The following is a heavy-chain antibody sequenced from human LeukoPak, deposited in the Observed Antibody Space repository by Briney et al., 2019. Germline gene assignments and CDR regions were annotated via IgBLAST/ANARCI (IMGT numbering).Heavy chain of an antibody. Sequence: GGSLRLSCAASGFSFSGYAMSWVRQAPGKGLDWVSGVSYSGVNTYYADSVKGRFTISRDNAKNSLYLQMNSLRAEDTAVYYCARGDIVVVPAALDAFDIWGQGTMVTVSS. CDR3: ARGDIVVVPAALDAFDI. J-gene: IGHJ3*02. D-gene: IGHD2-2*01. CDR1: GFSFSGYA. CDR2: VSYSGVNT. V-gene: IGHV3-23*01.